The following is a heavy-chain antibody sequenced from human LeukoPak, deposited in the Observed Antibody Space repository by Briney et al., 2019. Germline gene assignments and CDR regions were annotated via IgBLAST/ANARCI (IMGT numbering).Heavy chain of an antibody. CDR3: AKEGGEYDTLTAAHYYYNAMDV. V-gene: IGHV3-23*01. Sequence: PGGSLRLSCAASGFIFSSYAMSWVRQAPGKGLEWVSGISGSGVSTYYADSVKGRFTISRDTSKNTLYLQMNSLRAEDTAVYYCAKEGGEYDTLTAAHYYYNAMDVWGQGTTVTVSS. CDR2: ISGSGVST. D-gene: IGHD3-9*01. J-gene: IGHJ6*02. CDR1: GFIFSSYA.